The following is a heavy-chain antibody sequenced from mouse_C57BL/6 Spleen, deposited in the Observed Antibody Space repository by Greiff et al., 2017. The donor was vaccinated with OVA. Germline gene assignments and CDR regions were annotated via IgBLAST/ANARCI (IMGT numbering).Heavy chain of an antibody. Sequence: QVQLQQPGAELVRPGSSVKLSCKASGYTFTSYWMHWVKQRPIQGLEWIGNIDPSDSETHYNQKFKDKATLTVDKSSSTAYMQLSSLTSEDSAVYYCARLGADYYGSSSFAYWGQGTLVTVSA. CDR1: GYTFTSYW. D-gene: IGHD1-1*01. J-gene: IGHJ3*01. CDR2: IDPSDSET. CDR3: ARLGADYYGSSSFAY. V-gene: IGHV1-52*01.